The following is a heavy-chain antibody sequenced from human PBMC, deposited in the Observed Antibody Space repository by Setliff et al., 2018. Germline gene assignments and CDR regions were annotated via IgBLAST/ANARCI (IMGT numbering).Heavy chain of an antibody. CDR3: ATVSPGGYSYGLDY. V-gene: IGHV1-24*01. Sequence: ASVKVSCKASGGTFSSYAISWVRQAPGQGLEWMGGFDPEDGETIYAQKFQGRVTMTEDTSTDTAYMELSSLRSEDTAVYYCATVSPGGYSYGLDYWGQGTLVTVSS. CDR1: GGTFSSYA. D-gene: IGHD5-18*01. J-gene: IGHJ4*02. CDR2: FDPEDGET.